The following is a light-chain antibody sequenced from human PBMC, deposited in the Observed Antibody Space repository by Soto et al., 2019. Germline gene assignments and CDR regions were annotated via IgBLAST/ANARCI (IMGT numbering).Light chain of an antibody. Sequence: QSVLTQPPSVSGAPGQRVTISCTGSSSNIGAGYDVHWYQQLPGTAPKLLIYGNSNRPSGVPDRFSGSKSGTSASLAITGLQAEDEADYYCQSYDSSLSALWVFGGGTQLTVL. V-gene: IGLV1-40*01. CDR3: QSYDSSLSALWV. CDR1: SSNIGAGYD. CDR2: GNS. J-gene: IGLJ3*02.